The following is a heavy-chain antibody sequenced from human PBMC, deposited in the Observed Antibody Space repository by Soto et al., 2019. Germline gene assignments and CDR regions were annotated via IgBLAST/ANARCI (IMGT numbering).Heavy chain of an antibody. CDR3: ARRGTKVAGYYFNY. J-gene: IGHJ4*02. Sequence: QVQLQESGPGLVKPSQTLSLTCTVSGGSISSGGYYWSWIRQHPGKGLEWIGYIYYSGSTYYNPSLKSRVTISVDPSKNQFSLKLSSVTAADTAVYYCARRGTKVAGYYFNYWGQGTLVTVSS. CDR1: GGSISSGGYY. D-gene: IGHD2-15*01. CDR2: IYYSGST. V-gene: IGHV4-31*03.